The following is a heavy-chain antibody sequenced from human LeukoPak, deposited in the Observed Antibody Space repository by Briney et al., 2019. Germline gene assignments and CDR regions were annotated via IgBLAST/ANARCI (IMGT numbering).Heavy chain of an antibody. V-gene: IGHV3-49*04. Sequence: GRSLRLSCTASGFTFGDYAMSWVRQAPGKGLEWVGFIRSKAYGGTTEYAASVKGRFTISRDDSKSIAYLQMNSLKTEDTAVYYCTRVGVSVAGTAYFDYWGQGTLVTVSS. J-gene: IGHJ4*02. CDR3: TRVGVSVAGTAYFDY. CDR2: IRSKAYGGTT. D-gene: IGHD6-19*01. CDR1: GFTFGDYA.